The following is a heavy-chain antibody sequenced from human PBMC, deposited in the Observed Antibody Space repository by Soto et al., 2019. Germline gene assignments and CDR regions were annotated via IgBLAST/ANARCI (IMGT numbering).Heavy chain of an antibody. D-gene: IGHD2-2*01. CDR3: AKSPAAAVYYYYMDV. J-gene: IGHJ6*03. V-gene: IGHV3-23*01. Sequence: GGSMRLSCGAAGFTFGGYAMSWVRQAPGKGLEWVSAISGGGSSTYYADSVKGRFTISRDNSKNTLYLQMNSLRAEDTAVYYCAKSPAAAVYYYYMDVWGKGTTVTVSS. CDR2: ISGGGSST. CDR1: GFTFGGYA.